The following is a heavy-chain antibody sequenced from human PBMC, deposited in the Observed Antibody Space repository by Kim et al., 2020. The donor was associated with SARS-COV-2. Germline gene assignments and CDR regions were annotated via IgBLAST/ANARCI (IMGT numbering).Heavy chain of an antibody. CDR3: ARDPFITMIVKAQGYYYGMDV. V-gene: IGHV4-39*02. J-gene: IGHJ6*02. CDR1: GGSISSSSYY. D-gene: IGHD3-22*01. Sequence: SETLSLTCTVSGGSISSSSYYWGWIRQPPGKRLEWIGSIYYSGSTYYNPSLKSRVTISVDTSKNQFSLKLSSVTAADTAVYYCARDPFITMIVKAQGYYYGMDVWGQGTTVTVSS. CDR2: IYYSGST.